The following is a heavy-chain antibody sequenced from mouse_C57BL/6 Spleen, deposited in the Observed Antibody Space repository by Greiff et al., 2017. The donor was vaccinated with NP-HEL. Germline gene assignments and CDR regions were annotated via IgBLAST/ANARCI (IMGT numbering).Heavy chain of an antibody. CDR3: ARHAPSGSSPFAY. CDR2: ISNGGGST. J-gene: IGHJ3*01. Sequence: EVKLVESGGGLVQPGGSLKLSCAASGFTFSDYYMYWVRQTPEKRLEWVAYISNGGGSTYYPDTVKGRFTISRDNAKNNLYLQMSRLKSEDTAMYYCARHAPSGSSPFAYWGQGTLVTVSA. D-gene: IGHD1-1*01. CDR1: GFTFSDYY. V-gene: IGHV5-12*01.